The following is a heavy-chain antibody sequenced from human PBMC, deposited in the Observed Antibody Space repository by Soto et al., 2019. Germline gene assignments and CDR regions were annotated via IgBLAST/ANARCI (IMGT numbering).Heavy chain of an antibody. CDR3: AKGGSSGWPGGEDF. CDR1: GFTFSNYA. D-gene: IGHD6-19*01. V-gene: IGHV3-23*01. Sequence: EVQLLESGGGLVQPGGSLRLSCVVSGFTFSNYAMSWVRKTPGKGLEWVSGNTSDGSTTWYADFVEGRFTISRDNSKNTVYLQLNSPRGEDAAVYFCAKGGSSGWPGGEDFWGQGTMVTVSS. J-gene: IGHJ4*02. CDR2: NTSDGSTT.